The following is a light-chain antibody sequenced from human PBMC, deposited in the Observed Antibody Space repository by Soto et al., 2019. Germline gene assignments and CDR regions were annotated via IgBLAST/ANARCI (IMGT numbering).Light chain of an antibody. V-gene: IGLV1-40*01. CDR3: SSFTRSNSYV. CDR1: SSNIGAGYD. J-gene: IGLJ1*01. Sequence: QSVLTQPPSVSGAPGQRVTISCTGSSSNIGAGYDVNWYQHLPGTAPKLLIYGNTNRPSGVPDRFSASKSGNTASLTISGLQAEDEADYYCSSFTRSNSYVFGTGTKLTVL. CDR2: GNT.